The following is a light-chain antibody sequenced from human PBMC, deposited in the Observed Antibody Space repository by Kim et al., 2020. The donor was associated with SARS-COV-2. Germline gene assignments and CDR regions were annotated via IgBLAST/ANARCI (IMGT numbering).Light chain of an antibody. J-gene: IGKJ2*01. CDR1: QSISIY. CDR2: AAS. Sequence: DIQMTQSPSSLSASVGDRVTITCRASQSISIYLNWYQQKPGKAPKLLIYAASSLQSGVPSRFSGSGSGTDFTLTISSLQPEDFATYYCQQRYSAPYTFGQGTKLEI. V-gene: IGKV1-39*01. CDR3: QQRYSAPYT.